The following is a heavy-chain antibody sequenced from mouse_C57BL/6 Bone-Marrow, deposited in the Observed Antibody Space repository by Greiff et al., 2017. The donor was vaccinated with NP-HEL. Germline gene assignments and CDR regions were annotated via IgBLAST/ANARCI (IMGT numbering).Heavy chain of an antibody. Sequence: QVQLQQSGAELARPGASVKLSCKASGYTFTSYGISWVKQRTGQGLEWIGEIYPRSGNTYYNEKFKGQATLTADKSSSTAYMELRSLTSEDSAVYFCEGFPYWYFDVWGTGTTVTVSS. V-gene: IGHV1-81*01. J-gene: IGHJ1*03. CDR3: EGFPYWYFDV. CDR1: GYTFTSYG. CDR2: IYPRSGNT.